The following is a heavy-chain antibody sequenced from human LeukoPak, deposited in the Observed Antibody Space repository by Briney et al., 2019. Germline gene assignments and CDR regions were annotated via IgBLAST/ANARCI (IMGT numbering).Heavy chain of an antibody. CDR2: MNPVSGNT. CDR1: GYTFTSYD. CDR3: ARGRALPTATVAE. V-gene: IGHV1-8*01. Sequence: ASVKVSCKAFGYTFTSYDLDWVRQAVGQGLEWMGWMNPVSGNTGYAQKFQGRISMTRDASISTAYMELDSLRPDDTAVYYCARGRALPTATVAEWGQGTLVTVSS. D-gene: IGHD2-2*01. J-gene: IGHJ4*02.